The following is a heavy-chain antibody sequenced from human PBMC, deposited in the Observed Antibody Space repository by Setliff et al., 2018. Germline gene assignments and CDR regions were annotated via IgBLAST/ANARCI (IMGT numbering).Heavy chain of an antibody. V-gene: IGHV1-24*01. CDR1: GYTLSELF. CDR2: FDAEDGET. J-gene: IGHJ4*02. Sequence: ASVKVSCKVSGYTLSELFMHWVRQAPGKGLEWMGGFDAEDGETIYAQKFQGRVTMTEDTSTDTAYMELSGLRYEETALDYCAIIRPDSSGYYWIFDYWGQGTLVTVSS. CDR3: AIIRPDSSGYYWIFDY. D-gene: IGHD3-22*01.